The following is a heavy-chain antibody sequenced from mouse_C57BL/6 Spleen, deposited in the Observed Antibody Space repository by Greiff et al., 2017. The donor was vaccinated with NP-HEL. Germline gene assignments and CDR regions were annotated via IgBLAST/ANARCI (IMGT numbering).Heavy chain of an antibody. Sequence: VQLQQSGPGLVAPSQSLSITCTVSGFSLTSYGVDWVRQSPGKGLEWLGVIWGVGSTNYNSALKSRLSISKDNSKSQVFLKMNSLQTDDTAMYYCARSQLFYAMDYWGQGTSVTVSS. CDR2: IWGVGST. V-gene: IGHV2-6*01. J-gene: IGHJ4*01. CDR3: ARSQLFYAMDY. D-gene: IGHD4-1*02. CDR1: GFSLTSYG.